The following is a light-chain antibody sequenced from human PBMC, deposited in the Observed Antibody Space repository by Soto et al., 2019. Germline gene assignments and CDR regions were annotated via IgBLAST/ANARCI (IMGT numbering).Light chain of an antibody. CDR3: CSFTRSNTWV. CDR2: EVN. V-gene: IGLV2-23*02. CDR1: NSDVGNYNH. J-gene: IGLJ3*02. Sequence: QSVLTQPASVSGSPGQSITISCTGTNSDVGNYNHVSWYQQPPGKAPKLMIYEVNERPSGVSDRFSGSKSGNTASLTISGLQAEDEADYYCCSFTRSNTWVFGGGTKVTVL.